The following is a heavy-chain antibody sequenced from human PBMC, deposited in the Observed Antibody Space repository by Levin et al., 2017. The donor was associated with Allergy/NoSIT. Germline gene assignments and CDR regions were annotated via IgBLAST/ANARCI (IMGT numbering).Heavy chain of an antibody. Sequence: SETLSLTCAVYGGSFSGYYWSWIRQPPGKGLEWIGEINHSGSTNYNPSLKSRVTISVDTSKNQFSLKLSSVTAADTAVYYCARLPSPVVPAAMGWFDPWGQGTLVTVSS. CDR3: ARLPSPVVPAAMGWFDP. V-gene: IGHV4-34*01. J-gene: IGHJ5*02. D-gene: IGHD2-2*01. CDR2: INHSGST. CDR1: GGSFSGYY.